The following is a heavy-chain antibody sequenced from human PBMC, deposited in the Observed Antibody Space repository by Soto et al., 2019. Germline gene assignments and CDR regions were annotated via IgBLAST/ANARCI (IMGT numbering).Heavy chain of an antibody. J-gene: IGHJ4*02. CDR3: ARGMWPTGSGQEKEGPYYFDY. V-gene: IGHV4-4*02. CDR2: VYRTGST. D-gene: IGHD3-10*01. Sequence: PSETLSLTCAVSGGSISTSNWWSWVRQPPGKGLEWIGEVYRTGSTNYNPSLESRVTISVDTSKNQFSLKLSSVTAADTAVYYCARGMWPTGSGQEKEGPYYFDYWGQGTLVTVSS. CDR1: GGSISTSNW.